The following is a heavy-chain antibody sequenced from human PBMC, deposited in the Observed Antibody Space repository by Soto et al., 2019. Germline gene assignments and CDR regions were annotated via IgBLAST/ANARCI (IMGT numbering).Heavy chain of an antibody. J-gene: IGHJ4*02. D-gene: IGHD3-9*01. CDR2: IYYSGST. Sequence: SETLSLTCTVSGGSISSSSYYWGWIRQPPGKGLEWIGSIYYSGSTYYNPSLKSRVTISVDTSKNQFSLKLSSVTAADTAVYYCSRDDSDWFFNWGRGTLVTVSS. V-gene: IGHV4-39*07. CDR3: SRDDSDWFFN. CDR1: GGSISSSSYY.